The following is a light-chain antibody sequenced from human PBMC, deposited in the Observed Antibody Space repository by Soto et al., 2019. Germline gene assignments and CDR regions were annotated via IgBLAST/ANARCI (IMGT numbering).Light chain of an antibody. CDR3: QQYNRYWRT. Sequence: DIQMTQSPSTLSASVGDRVTITCRASQSISSWLAWYQQKPGKAPKLLIYDVSSLESGVPSRFSGSGSGTEFTLTISSLQPDDFATYYCQQYNRYWRTFGQGTKV. J-gene: IGKJ1*01. V-gene: IGKV1-5*01. CDR1: QSISSW. CDR2: DVS.